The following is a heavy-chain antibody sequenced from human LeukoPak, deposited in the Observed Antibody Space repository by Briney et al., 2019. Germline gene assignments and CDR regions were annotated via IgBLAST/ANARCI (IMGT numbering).Heavy chain of an antibody. CDR3: AKSKYSSSWYSYYYYGMDV. J-gene: IGHJ6*02. Sequence: PGGSLRLSCAASGFTFSSYGMHWVRQAPGKGLEWVAVISYDGSNKYYADSVKGRFTISRDNSKNTLYLQMNSLRAEDTAVYYCAKSKYSSSWYSYYYYGMDVWGQGTTVTVSS. V-gene: IGHV3-30*18. CDR2: ISYDGSNK. D-gene: IGHD6-13*01. CDR1: GFTFSSYG.